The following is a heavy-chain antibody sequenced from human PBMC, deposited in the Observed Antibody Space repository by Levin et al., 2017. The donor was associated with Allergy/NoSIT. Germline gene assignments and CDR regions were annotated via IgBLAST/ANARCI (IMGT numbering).Heavy chain of an antibody. CDR2: ISYDGSNK. CDR1: GFTFSTYG. V-gene: IGHV3-30*18. CDR3: AKDITVTTLEY. Sequence: GSLRLSCAASGFTFSTYGMHWVRQAPGKGLEWVALISYDGSNKYYADSVKGRFTISRDNSKNTVYLQMDSLRAEDTSVYYCAKDITVTTLEYWGQGTLVTVSS. J-gene: IGHJ4*02. D-gene: IGHD4-17*01.